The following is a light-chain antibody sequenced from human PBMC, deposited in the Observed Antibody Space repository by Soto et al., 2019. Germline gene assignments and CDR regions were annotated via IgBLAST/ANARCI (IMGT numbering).Light chain of an antibody. J-gene: IGKJ1*01. CDR2: LGS. V-gene: IGKV2-28*01. CDR3: MQALQITWT. CDR1: QSLLHSNGYNY. Sequence: DIVMTQSPLSLPVTPGEPASISCRSSQSLLHSNGYNYLDWYLQKPGQSPQLMIYLGSNRASGVPDRFSGSGSGTDCTLKISRVEAEDVGVYYCMQALQITWTFGQGTKVDIK.